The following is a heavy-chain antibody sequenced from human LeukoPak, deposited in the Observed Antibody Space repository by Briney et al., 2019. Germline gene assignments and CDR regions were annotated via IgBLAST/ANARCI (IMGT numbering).Heavy chain of an antibody. V-gene: IGHV7-4-1*02. J-gene: IGHJ4*02. CDR3: ARPPPYYGSGTYYFDL. Sequence: ASVKVSCKASGYTFTTNAMNWVRQAPGQGLEWMGWINTNTGNPTYAQGFTGRFVFSLDTSVSTAYLQISSLKAEDTAVYYCARPPPYYGSGTYYFDLWGQGTLVTVSS. CDR1: GYTFTTNA. CDR2: INTNTGNP. D-gene: IGHD3-10*01.